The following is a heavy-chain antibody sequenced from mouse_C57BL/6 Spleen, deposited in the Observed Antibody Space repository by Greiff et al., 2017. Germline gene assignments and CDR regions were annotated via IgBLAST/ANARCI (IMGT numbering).Heavy chain of an antibody. J-gene: IGHJ4*01. V-gene: IGHV1-82*01. D-gene: IGHD2-4*01. Sequence: VQLVESGPELVKPGASVKISCKASGYAFSSSWMNWVKQRPGKGLEWIGRIYPGDGDTNYNGKFKGKATLTVDKSSSTAYMQLSSLTSEDSAVYFGVRECYDYGGLYAMDYWGQGTTVTVSS. CDR1: GYAFSSSW. CDR2: IYPGDGDT. CDR3: VRECYDYGGLYAMDY.